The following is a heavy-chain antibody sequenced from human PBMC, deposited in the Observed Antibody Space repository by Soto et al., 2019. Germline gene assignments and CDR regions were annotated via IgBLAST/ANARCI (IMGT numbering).Heavy chain of an antibody. D-gene: IGHD3-22*01. CDR3: TRGAYYDSSGLVPDI. J-gene: IGHJ3*02. Sequence: PGESLKISCEASGYRFSGYWIGWVRQLPGKGLEWMGIIYPGDSDTRYSPSFQGQVTISADKSLTAAYLHWSTLKASDTAMYYCTRGAYYDSSGLVPDIWGPGTLVTVSS. CDR1: GYRFSGYW. V-gene: IGHV5-51*01. CDR2: IYPGDSDT.